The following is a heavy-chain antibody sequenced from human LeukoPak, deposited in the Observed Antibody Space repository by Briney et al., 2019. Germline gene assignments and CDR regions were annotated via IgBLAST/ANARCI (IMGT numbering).Heavy chain of an antibody. D-gene: IGHD3-22*01. CDR3: ARDYYDSSGYYWRDY. J-gene: IGHJ4*02. CDR2: INPSGGST. Sequence: GASVKVSCKASGYTFTSYYMHWVRQAPGQGLEWMGIINPSGGSTSYAQKFQGRVTMTRDTSTSTVYMELSSLRPEDTAVYYCARDYYDSSGYYWRDYWGQGTLVTVSS. V-gene: IGHV1-46*01. CDR1: GYTFTSYY.